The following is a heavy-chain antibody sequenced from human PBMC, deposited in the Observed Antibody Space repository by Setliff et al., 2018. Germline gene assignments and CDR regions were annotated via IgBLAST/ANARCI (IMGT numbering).Heavy chain of an antibody. CDR3: TTDRAGCYGTTCFNAFEI. CDR2: IKSKTDGGSI. D-gene: IGHD2-2*01. V-gene: IGHV3-15*07. CDR1: GLSFSDAW. Sequence: GGSLRLSCAASGLSFSDAWMNWVRLVPGKGLEWVGRIKSKTDGGSIDYAAPVKDRFTISRDDSKATLYLYMDSLKTEDTAVYYCTTDRAGCYGTTCFNAFEIWGHGTMVTVSS. J-gene: IGHJ3*02.